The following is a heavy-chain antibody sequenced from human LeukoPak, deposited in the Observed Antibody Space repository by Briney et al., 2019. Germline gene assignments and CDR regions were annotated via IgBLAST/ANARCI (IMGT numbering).Heavy chain of an antibody. D-gene: IGHD3-16*01. V-gene: IGHV4-59*08. J-gene: IGHJ4*02. CDR3: ARKGVSDLYYFDS. Sequence: SETLSLTCTVSGGSISSYYWSWIRQPPGKGLEWMGNIYYSESTNYNSSLKSRVTISVDTSKNQISLKLRSVTAADTAVYYCARKGVSDLYYFDSWGQGTLVTVSS. CDR2: IYYSEST. CDR1: GGSISSYY.